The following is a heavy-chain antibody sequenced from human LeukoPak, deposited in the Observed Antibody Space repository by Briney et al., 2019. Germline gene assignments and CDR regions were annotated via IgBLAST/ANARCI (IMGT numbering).Heavy chain of an antibody. V-gene: IGHV1-69*13. D-gene: IGHD2-15*01. CDR3: ARNIVVVVAASLSPFDP. CDR1: GGTFSSYA. CDR2: IIPIFGTA. J-gene: IGHJ5*02. Sequence: SVKVSCKASGGTFSSYAISWVRQAPGQGLEWMGGIIPIFGTANYAQTFQGRVTITADESTSTAYMELSSLRSEDTAVYYCARNIVVVVAASLSPFDPWGQGTLVTVSS.